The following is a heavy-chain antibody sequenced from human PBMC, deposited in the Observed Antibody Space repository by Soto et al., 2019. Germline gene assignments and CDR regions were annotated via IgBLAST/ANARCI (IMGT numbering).Heavy chain of an antibody. D-gene: IGHD4-17*01. CDR3: ARRDYGDYRGYRYYYYGMDV. Sequence: SVKVSCKASGGTFSSYAISWVRQAPGQGLEWMGGIIPIFGTANYAQKFHGRVTITADESTSTAYMELSSLRSEDTAVYYCARRDYGDYRGYRYYYYGMDVWGQGTTVTVSS. CDR1: GGTFSSYA. CDR2: IIPIFGTA. J-gene: IGHJ6*02. V-gene: IGHV1-69*13.